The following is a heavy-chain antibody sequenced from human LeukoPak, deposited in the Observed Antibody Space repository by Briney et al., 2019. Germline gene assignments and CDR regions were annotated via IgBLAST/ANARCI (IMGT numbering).Heavy chain of an antibody. CDR3: ARGYYDRDAFDI. J-gene: IGHJ3*02. V-gene: IGHV4-59*01. D-gene: IGHD3-22*01. Sequence: SETLSLTCTVSGGSISSYYWSWIRQPPGKGLEWIGYIYYSGSTNYNPSLKSRVPISVDTSKNQFSLKLSSVTAADTAVYYCARGYYDRDAFDIWGQGTMVTVSS. CDR1: GGSISSYY. CDR2: IYYSGST.